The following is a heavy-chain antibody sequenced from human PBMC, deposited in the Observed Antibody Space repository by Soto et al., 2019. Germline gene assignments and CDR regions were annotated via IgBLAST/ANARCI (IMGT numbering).Heavy chain of an antibody. V-gene: IGHV3-21*01. D-gene: IGHD3-3*01. Sequence: GGSLRLSCAASGFTFSSYSMNWVRQAPGKGLEWVSSISSSSSYIYYADSVKGRFTISRDNAKNSLYLQMNSLRAEDTAVYYCARDSNSDFWSGPPGLFDPWGQGTLVIVSS. CDR2: ISSSSSYI. J-gene: IGHJ5*02. CDR1: GFTFSSYS. CDR3: ARDSNSDFWSGPPGLFDP.